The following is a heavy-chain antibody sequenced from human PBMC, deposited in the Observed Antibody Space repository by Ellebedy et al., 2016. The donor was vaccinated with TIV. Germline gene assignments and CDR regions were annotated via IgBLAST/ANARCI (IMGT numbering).Heavy chain of an antibody. V-gene: IGHV3-23*01. D-gene: IGHD3-22*01. CDR3: AKGSSSGFNYDRVGFEY. Sequence: GGSLRLSCAASGFTFSAFALHWVRKAPGKGLEWLSVISGGGSDTYHADSVKARFTITRDNSKNTLYLQMNRLTTEDTAVYFCAKGSSSGFNYDRVGFEYWGQGTLVTVSS. CDR1: GFTFSAFA. J-gene: IGHJ4*02. CDR2: ISGGGSDT.